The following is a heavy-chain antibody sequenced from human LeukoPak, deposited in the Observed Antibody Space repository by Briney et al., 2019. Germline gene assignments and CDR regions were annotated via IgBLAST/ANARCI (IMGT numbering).Heavy chain of an antibody. CDR2: INPSGGST. Sequence: ASVKVSCKASGYTFSSYHIHWVRQATGQGLEGMGIINPSGGSTSYAQKFQGRVTMTRDTSTSTVHVELSSLRSEDTAVYYCARDGQEHDTGFFDYWGQGTLVTVSS. D-gene: IGHD1-1*01. CDR1: GYTFSSYH. V-gene: IGHV1-46*01. CDR3: ARDGQEHDTGFFDY. J-gene: IGHJ4*02.